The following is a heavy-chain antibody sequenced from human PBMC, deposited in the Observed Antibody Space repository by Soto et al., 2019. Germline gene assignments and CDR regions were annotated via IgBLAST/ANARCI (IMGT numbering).Heavy chain of an antibody. CDR3: ARDTVLTGMFDL. CDR2: VYYTGTT. Sequence: SETLSLTCTVACGSIGSYHWSWFRQPPGKGLEWIASVYYTGTTNYNPSLGSRVTISIDAPENQISLKLTSVTAADTAFYYCARDTVLTGMFDLWGQGTLVTVSS. J-gene: IGHJ5*02. CDR1: CGSIGSYH. D-gene: IGHD4-17*01. V-gene: IGHV4-59*01.